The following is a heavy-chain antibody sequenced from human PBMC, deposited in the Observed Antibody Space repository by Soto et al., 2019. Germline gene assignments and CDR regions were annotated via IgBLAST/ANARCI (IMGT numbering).Heavy chain of an antibody. CDR3: ARLRFLEWLLSSPYYYGMDV. V-gene: IGHV4-34*01. D-gene: IGHD3-3*01. Sequence: SETLSLTCAVYGGSFSGYYWSWIRQPPGKGLEWIGEINHSGSTNYNPSLKSRVTISVDTSKNQFSLKLSSVTAADTAVYYCARLRFLEWLLSSPYYYGMDVWGQGTTVTV. CDR1: GGSFSGYY. CDR2: INHSGST. J-gene: IGHJ6*02.